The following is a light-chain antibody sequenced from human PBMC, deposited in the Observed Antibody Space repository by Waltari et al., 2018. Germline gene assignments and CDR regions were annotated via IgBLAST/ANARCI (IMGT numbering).Light chain of an antibody. CDR3: YSAADNSVV. CDR2: KDS. J-gene: IGLJ2*01. V-gene: IGLV3-27*01. Sequence: RGFQQKPCRAPLLVIYKDSERPSGIPERLSGCSSGTTVTLTISGAQVEDEADYYSYSAADNSVVFGGGTNLTVL.